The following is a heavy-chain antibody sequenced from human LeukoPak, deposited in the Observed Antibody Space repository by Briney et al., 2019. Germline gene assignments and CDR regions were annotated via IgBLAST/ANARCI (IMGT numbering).Heavy chain of an antibody. Sequence: PSETLSLTCTVSGGSISSSSYYWGWIRQPPGKGLEWIGSIYYSGSTYYNPSLKSRVTISVDTSKNQFSLKLSSVTAADTAVYYCAVEDYGSGSYFNYFDYWGQGTLVTVSS. J-gene: IGHJ4*02. V-gene: IGHV4-39*01. CDR3: AVEDYGSGSYFNYFDY. CDR2: IYYSGST. D-gene: IGHD3-10*01. CDR1: GGSISSSSYY.